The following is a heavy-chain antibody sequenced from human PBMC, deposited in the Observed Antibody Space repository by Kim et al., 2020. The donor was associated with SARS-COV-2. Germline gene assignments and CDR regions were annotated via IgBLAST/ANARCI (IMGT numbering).Heavy chain of an antibody. CDR1: GGTFSSYA. V-gene: IGHV1-69*13. D-gene: IGHD3-10*01. J-gene: IGHJ3*02. Sequence: SVKVSCKASGGTFSSYAISWVRQAPGQGLEWMGGIIPIFGTANYAQKFQGRVTITADESTSTAYMELSSLRSEDTAVYYCARLCITMVRGAKRDAFDIWGQGTMVTVSS. CDR2: IIPIFGTA. CDR3: ARLCITMVRGAKRDAFDI.